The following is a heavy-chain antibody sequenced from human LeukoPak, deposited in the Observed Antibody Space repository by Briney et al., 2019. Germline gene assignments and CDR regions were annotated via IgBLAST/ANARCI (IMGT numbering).Heavy chain of an antibody. CDR1: GFTFSSYG. J-gene: IGHJ4*02. Sequence: GGTPRLSCAASGFTFSSYGMSWVRQAPGKGLEWVSAISGSGGSTYYADSVKGRFTISRDNSKNTLYLQMNSLRAEDTAVYYCAKGYGSFFDYWGQGTLVTVSS. D-gene: IGHD1-26*01. CDR2: ISGSGGST. V-gene: IGHV3-23*01. CDR3: AKGYGSFFDY.